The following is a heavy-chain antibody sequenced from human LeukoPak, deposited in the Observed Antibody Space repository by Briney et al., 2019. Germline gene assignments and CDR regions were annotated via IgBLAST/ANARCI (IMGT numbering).Heavy chain of an antibody. V-gene: IGHV1-18*01. CDR3: ARGAGTTVEDAFDI. CDR2: ISAYNGNT. Sequence: GASVKVSCKASGGTFSSYAISWVRQAPGQGLEWMGWISAYNGNTNYAQKLQGRVTMTTDTSTSTAYMELRSLRSDDTAVYYCARGAGTTVEDAFDIWGQGTMVTVSS. CDR1: GGTFSSYA. J-gene: IGHJ3*02. D-gene: IGHD1-1*01.